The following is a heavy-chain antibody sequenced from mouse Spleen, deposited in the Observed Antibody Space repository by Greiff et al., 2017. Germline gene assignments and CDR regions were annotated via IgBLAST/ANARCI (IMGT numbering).Heavy chain of an antibody. J-gene: IGHJ2*01. CDR1: GYSITSGYY. Sequence: EVQLQESGPGLVKPSQSLSLTCSVTGYSITSGYYWNWIRQFPGNKLEWMGYISYDGSNNYNPSLKNRISITRDTSKNQFFLKLNSVTTEDTATYYCANYYRGLDYWGQGTTLTVSS. CDR2: ISYDGSN. D-gene: IGHD2-12*01. CDR3: ANYYRGLDY. V-gene: IGHV3-6*01.